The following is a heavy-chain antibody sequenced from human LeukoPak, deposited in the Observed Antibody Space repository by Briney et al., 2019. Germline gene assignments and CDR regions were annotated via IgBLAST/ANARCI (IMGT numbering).Heavy chain of an antibody. CDR1: GDSVSSNSAA. Sequence: SQTLSLTCAISGDSVSSNSAAWNWIRQSPSRGLEWLGRTYYRSKWYNDYAVSVTSRITIIPDTSKNQFSLQLNSVTPEDTAVYYCARDSSSSWYRRVSLSFDYWGQGTLVTVSS. V-gene: IGHV6-1*01. D-gene: IGHD6-13*01. J-gene: IGHJ4*02. CDR2: TYYRSKWYN. CDR3: ARDSSSSWYRRVSLSFDY.